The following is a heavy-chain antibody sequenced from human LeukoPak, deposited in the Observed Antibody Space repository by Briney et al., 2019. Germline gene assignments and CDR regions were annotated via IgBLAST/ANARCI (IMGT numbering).Heavy chain of an antibody. CDR3: ARDGGSYHFDY. CDR2: IYSGGST. D-gene: IGHD1-26*01. V-gene: IGHV3-53*01. CDR1: GFTVSSNY. Sequence: GGSLRLSCAASGFTVSSNYMSWVRQAPGKGLEWVSVIYSGGSTYYADSVKGRFTISRDNSKSTLYIQMNSLRAEDTAVYYCARDGGSYHFDYWGQGTLATVSS. J-gene: IGHJ4*02.